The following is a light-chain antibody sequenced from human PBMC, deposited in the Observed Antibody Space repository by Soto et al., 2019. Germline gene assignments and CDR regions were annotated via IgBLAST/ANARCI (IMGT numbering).Light chain of an antibody. CDR2: GAS. J-gene: IGKJ1*01. V-gene: IGKV3-15*01. CDR1: QSVNGN. Sequence: EIVMTQSPATLSVSPWERATLSCRASQSVNGNLAWYQQKSGQAPRLRIYGASTRATDIPARFSGSGSGTEFTLTISSLQSEDSAVYYCQQYNDWPRTFGQGTKVDIK. CDR3: QQYNDWPRT.